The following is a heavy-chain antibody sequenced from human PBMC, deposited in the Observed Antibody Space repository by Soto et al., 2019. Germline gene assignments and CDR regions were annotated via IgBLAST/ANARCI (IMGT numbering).Heavy chain of an antibody. D-gene: IGHD5-18*01. V-gene: IGHV1-18*01. CDR3: ATSGGYSYGYYDY. Sequence: QVQLVQSGAEVKKPGASVKVSCKASGYSFTTYGISWVRQAPGQGLEWMGWISAYNGNTNYAQKLQGRVTRTTDTSTSTAYRELRSLRSDDTAVYFCATSGGYSYGYYDYWGQGTLVTVSS. CDR1: GYSFTTYG. CDR2: ISAYNGNT. J-gene: IGHJ4*02.